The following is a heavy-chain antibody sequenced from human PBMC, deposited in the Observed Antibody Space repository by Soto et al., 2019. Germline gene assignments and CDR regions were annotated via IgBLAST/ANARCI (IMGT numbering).Heavy chain of an antibody. V-gene: IGHV1-3*01. D-gene: IGHD4-4*01. CDR2: INAGDGNT. J-gene: IGHJ4*02. Sequence: QVQLVQSGAEVKKPGASVKVSCKASGYTFTSYAMHWVRQAPGQRREWMGWINAGDGNTKYSQKFQGRVTITRDTSASTACMELSSLRSEDTAVYYCARDAMTTEFDYWGQGTLVTVSS. CDR3: ARDAMTTEFDY. CDR1: GYTFTSYA.